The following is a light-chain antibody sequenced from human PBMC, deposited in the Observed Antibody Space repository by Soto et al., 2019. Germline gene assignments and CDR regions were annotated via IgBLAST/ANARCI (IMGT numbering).Light chain of an antibody. J-gene: IGLJ1*01. Sequence: QSVLTQPASVSGSPGQSITISCTGTSSDIGGYNYVSWYQQHPGKVPKLIISEVSTRPSGVSNRFSGSKSGNTASLTISGLQTEDEADYYCCSYVGASIYVFGTGTKVTVL. CDR1: SSDIGGYNY. CDR2: EVS. CDR3: CSYVGASIYV. V-gene: IGLV2-14*01.